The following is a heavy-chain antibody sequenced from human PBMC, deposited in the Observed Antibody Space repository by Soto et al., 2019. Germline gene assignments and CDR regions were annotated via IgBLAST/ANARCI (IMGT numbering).Heavy chain of an antibody. Sequence: SETLSLTCTVSGGSLSSYYWSWIRQPPGKGLEWIGYIYYSGSTNYNPSLKSRVTISVDTSKNQFSLKLSSVTAADTAVYYCASRYGYSFYFWGQGTLVTVSS. CDR2: IYYSGST. CDR1: GGSLSSYY. J-gene: IGHJ4*02. CDR3: ASRYGYSFYF. D-gene: IGHD1-1*01. V-gene: IGHV4-59*08.